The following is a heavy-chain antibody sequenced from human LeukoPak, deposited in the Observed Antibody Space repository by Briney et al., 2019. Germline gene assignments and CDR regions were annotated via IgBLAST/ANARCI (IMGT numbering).Heavy chain of an antibody. J-gene: IGHJ4*02. CDR3: AKRGGYETMAAFDY. D-gene: IGHD3-10*01. CDR2: ISPGGTDT. V-gene: IGHV3-23*01. Sequence: QPGGSLRLSCAASGFTFSTYAMSWVRQAPGKGLEWVSAISPGGTDTYYADSVKGRFTISRDNSKNTLFPQMNSLRVEDTAVYYCAKRGGYETMAAFDYWGQGTLVTVSS. CDR1: GFTFSTYA.